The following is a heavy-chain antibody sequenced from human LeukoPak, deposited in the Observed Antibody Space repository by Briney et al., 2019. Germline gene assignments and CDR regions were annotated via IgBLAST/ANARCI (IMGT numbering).Heavy chain of an antibody. Sequence: PGGSLRLSCAASGFTFSSYAMSWVRQAPGKGLEWVSAISGSGGSTYYADSVKGRFTISRDNSKNTLYLQMNSLRAEDTAVYYCARDRAYCGGDCYSGGFDYWGQGTLVTVSS. CDR1: GFTFSSYA. CDR3: ARDRAYCGGDCYSGGFDY. J-gene: IGHJ4*02. V-gene: IGHV3-23*01. CDR2: ISGSGGST. D-gene: IGHD2-21*02.